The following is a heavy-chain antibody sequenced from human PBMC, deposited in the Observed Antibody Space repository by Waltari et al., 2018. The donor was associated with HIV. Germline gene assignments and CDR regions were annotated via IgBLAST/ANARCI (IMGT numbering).Heavy chain of an antibody. CDR3: AREIAVAGTNRVGIKKIHDY. CDR1: GYSFSSGYY. Sequence: QVQLQESGPGLVKPSETLSLTCAVSGYSFSSGYYWGWIRQPPGQGLEWIGGIYHSGSTYYNPSLKSRVTISVDTSKNQFSLKLSSVTAADTAVYYCAREIAVAGTNRVGIKKIHDYWGQGTLVTVSS. D-gene: IGHD6-19*01. CDR2: IYHSGST. J-gene: IGHJ4*02. V-gene: IGHV4-38-2*02.